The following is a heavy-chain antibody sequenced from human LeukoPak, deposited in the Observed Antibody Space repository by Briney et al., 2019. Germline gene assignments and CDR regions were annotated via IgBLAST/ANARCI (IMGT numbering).Heavy chain of an antibody. CDR3: ARVRYCSGGSCYGNWYDP. CDR1: GFTFSDYY. Sequence: PGGSLRLSCAASGFTFSDYYMSWIRQAPGKGLEWVSYISSSGSTINYADSVRGRFTISRDNGKNSLYLQMNSLRAEDTAVYYCARVRYCSGGSCYGNWYDPWGQGTLVTVSS. D-gene: IGHD2-15*01. J-gene: IGHJ5*02. CDR2: ISSSGSTI. V-gene: IGHV3-11*04.